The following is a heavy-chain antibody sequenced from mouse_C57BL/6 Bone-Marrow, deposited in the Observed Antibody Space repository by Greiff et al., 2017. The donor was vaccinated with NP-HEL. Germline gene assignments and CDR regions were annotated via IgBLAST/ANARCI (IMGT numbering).Heavy chain of an antibody. V-gene: IGHV2-6*01. CDR1: GFSLTSYG. Sequence: VQRVESGPGLVAPSQSLSITCTVSGFSLTSYGVDWVRQSPGKGLEWLGVIWGVGSTNYNSALKSRLSISKDNSKSQVFLKMNSLQTDDTAMYYCASSHYYGSSYVRFAYWGQGTLVTVSA. CDR2: IWGVGST. J-gene: IGHJ3*01. CDR3: ASSHYYGSSYVRFAY. D-gene: IGHD1-1*01.